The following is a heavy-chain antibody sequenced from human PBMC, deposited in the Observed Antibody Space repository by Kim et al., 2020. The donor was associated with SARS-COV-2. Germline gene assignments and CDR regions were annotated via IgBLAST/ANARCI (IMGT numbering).Heavy chain of an antibody. CDR1: GGSISSSSYY. Sequence: SETLSLTCTVSGGSISSSSYYWGWIRQPPGKGLEWIGSIYYSGSTYYNPSLKSRVTISVDTSKNQFSLKLSSVTAADTAVYYCARQGPILLYCSGGSCVNWFDPWGQGTLVTVSS. J-gene: IGHJ5*02. D-gene: IGHD2-15*01. V-gene: IGHV4-39*01. CDR2: IYYSGST. CDR3: ARQGPILLYCSGGSCVNWFDP.